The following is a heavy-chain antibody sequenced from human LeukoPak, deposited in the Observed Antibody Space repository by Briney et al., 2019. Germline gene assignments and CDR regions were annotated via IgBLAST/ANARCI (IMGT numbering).Heavy chain of an antibody. CDR3: ARDGQQQYYYYGMDV. Sequence: SQTLSLTCTVSGGSISSYYCSWIRQPPGKGLEWIGYIYYSGSTNYNPSLKSRVTISVDTSKNQFSLKLSSVTAADTAVYYCARDGQQQYYYYGMDVWGQGTTVTVSS. J-gene: IGHJ6*02. V-gene: IGHV4-59*01. CDR1: GGSISSYY. D-gene: IGHD6-13*01. CDR2: IYYSGST.